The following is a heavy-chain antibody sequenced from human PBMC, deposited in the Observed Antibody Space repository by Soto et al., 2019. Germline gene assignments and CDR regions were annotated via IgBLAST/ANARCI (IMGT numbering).Heavy chain of an antibody. CDR2: INPNSGGT. J-gene: IGHJ5*02. Sequence: QVQLVQSGAEVKKPGASVKVSCKASGYTFTGYYMHWVRQAPGQGLEWMGWINPNSGGTNYAQKFQGWVTMTRDTSISTAYMELSRVRSHDTALYYCARAGLGYCSGGSCDSGDSNWFDPWGQGTLVTVSS. D-gene: IGHD2-15*01. CDR1: GYTFTGYY. V-gene: IGHV1-2*04. CDR3: ARAGLGYCSGGSCDSGDSNWFDP.